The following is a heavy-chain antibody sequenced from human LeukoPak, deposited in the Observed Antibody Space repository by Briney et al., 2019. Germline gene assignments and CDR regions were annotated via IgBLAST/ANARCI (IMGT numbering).Heavy chain of an antibody. CDR1: GYTLTELS. Sequence: AASVKVSCKVSGYTLTELSMHWVRQAPGKGLECMGGFDPEDGETIYAQKFQGRVTMTEDTSTDTAYMELSSLRSEDTPVYYCAHPYYYDSSGYYYYYFDYWGQGTLVTVSS. CDR2: FDPEDGET. J-gene: IGHJ4*02. CDR3: AHPYYYDSSGYYYYYFDY. V-gene: IGHV1-24*01. D-gene: IGHD3-22*01.